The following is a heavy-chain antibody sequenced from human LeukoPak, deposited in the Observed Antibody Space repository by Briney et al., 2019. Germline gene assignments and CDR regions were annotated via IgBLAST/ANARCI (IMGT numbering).Heavy chain of an antibody. CDR1: GFTFSSYS. CDR3: ARDRLSGSPDAFDI. Sequence: GGSLRLFCAASGFTFSSYSMKWVRQAPGKGLEWVSSISSSSSYICYADSVKGRFTIYRDNAKNSLYLQMNSLRAEDTAVYYCARDRLSGSPDAFDIWGQGTMVTVSS. CDR2: ISSSSSYI. V-gene: IGHV3-21*01. J-gene: IGHJ3*02. D-gene: IGHD3-10*01.